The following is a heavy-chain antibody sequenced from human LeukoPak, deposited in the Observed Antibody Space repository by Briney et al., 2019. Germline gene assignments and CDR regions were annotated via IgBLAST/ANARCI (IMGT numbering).Heavy chain of an antibody. CDR3: ARDSTRVYCSSTSCYRNWFDP. CDR2: ISSSSSYI. D-gene: IGHD2-2*01. V-gene: IGHV3-21*01. CDR1: GFTFSSYS. J-gene: IGHJ5*02. Sequence: GGSLRLSCAASGFTFSSYSMNWLRQAPGKGLEWVSSISSSSSYIYYADSVKGRFTISRDNAKNSLYLQMNSLRAEDTAVYYCARDSTRVYCSSTSCYRNWFDPWGQGTLVTVSS.